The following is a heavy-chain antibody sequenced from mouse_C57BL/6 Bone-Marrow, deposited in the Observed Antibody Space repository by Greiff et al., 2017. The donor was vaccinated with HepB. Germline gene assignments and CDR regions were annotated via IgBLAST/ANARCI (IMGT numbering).Heavy chain of an antibody. D-gene: IGHD2-3*01. J-gene: IGHJ4*01. V-gene: IGHV5-17*01. CDR3: ASGYDHHYYAMDY. CDR2: ISSGSSTI. Sequence: EVKLVESGGGLVKPGGSLKLSCAASGFTFSDYGMHWVRQAPEKGLEWVAYISSGSSTIYYADTVKGRFTISRDNAKNNLFLQMTSLRSEDTAMYYCASGYDHHYYAMDYWGQGTSVTVSS. CDR1: GFTFSDYG.